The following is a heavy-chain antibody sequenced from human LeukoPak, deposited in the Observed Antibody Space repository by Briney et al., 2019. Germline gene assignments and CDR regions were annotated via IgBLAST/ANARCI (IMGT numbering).Heavy chain of an antibody. J-gene: IGHJ4*02. D-gene: IGHD6-13*01. CDR3: ANPVIAAAGILDY. CDR1: GFTVSSNY. V-gene: IGHV3-23*01. Sequence: GGSLRLSCAASGFTVSSNYMSWVRQAPGKGLDWVSSISSSGGSTYYADSVKGRFTISRDNSKNTPYLQMNSLRAEDTAVYHCANPVIAAAGILDYLGQGALVTVSS. CDR2: ISSSGGST.